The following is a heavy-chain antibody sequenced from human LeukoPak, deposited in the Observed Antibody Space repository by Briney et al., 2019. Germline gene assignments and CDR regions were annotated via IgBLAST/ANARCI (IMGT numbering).Heavy chain of an antibody. CDR2: INSDGSST. CDR3: AKDEYELLPGV. D-gene: IGHD2-2*01. J-gene: IGHJ4*02. Sequence: GGSLRLSCAASGFTFSSYWMHWVRQAPGKGLVWVSRINSDGSSTSYADSVKGRFTISRDNSMNTLYLQMKSLRAEDTAVYYCAKDEYELLPGVWGQGTLVTVSS. V-gene: IGHV3-74*01. CDR1: GFTFSSYW.